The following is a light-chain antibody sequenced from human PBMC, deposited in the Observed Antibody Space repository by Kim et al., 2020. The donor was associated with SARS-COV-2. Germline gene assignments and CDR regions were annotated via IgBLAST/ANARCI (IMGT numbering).Light chain of an antibody. CDR2: DAS. CDR1: QSVSYY. Sequence: EIVLTQSPATLSLSPGESATLSCRASQSVSYYLAWYQHKPGQAPRVLIYDASNRATGIPARFSGSGSGTDFTLTISSLEPEDSAIYYCQQRANWPPGITVGQGTRLEI. CDR3: QQRANWPPGIT. J-gene: IGKJ5*01. V-gene: IGKV3-11*01.